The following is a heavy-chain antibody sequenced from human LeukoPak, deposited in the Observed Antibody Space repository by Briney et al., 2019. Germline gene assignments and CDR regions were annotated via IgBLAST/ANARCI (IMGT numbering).Heavy chain of an antibody. D-gene: IGHD6-19*01. Sequence: GASVKVSCKASGYTFTSYAMHWVRQAPGRRLEWMGWINAGNGNTKYSQKFQGRVTITRDTSASTAYMELSSLRSEDTAVYYCARGREAVAVTYYFNYWGQGTLVTVSS. CDR2: INAGNGNT. CDR1: GYTFTSYA. J-gene: IGHJ4*02. V-gene: IGHV1-3*01. CDR3: ARGREAVAVTYYFNY.